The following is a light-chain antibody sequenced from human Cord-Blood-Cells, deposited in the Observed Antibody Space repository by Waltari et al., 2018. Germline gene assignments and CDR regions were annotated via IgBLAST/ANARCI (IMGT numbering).Light chain of an antibody. CDR2: AAS. V-gene: IGKV1-39*01. CDR1: QSISSY. Sequence: DVQMTQSPSSLSACVGERVTNACRASQSISSYLNWYQQKPGKAPKLLIYAASSLQSGVPSRFSGSGSGTDFTLTISSLQPEDFATYYCQQSYSTPPLTFGGGTKVEIK. CDR3: QQSYSTPPLT. J-gene: IGKJ4*01.